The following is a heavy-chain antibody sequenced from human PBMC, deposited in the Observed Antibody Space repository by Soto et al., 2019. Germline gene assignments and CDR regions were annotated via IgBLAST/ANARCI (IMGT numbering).Heavy chain of an antibody. CDR2: MNPNSGNT. Sequence: AASVKVSCKASGYTFTSYDINWVRQATGQGLEWMGWMNPNSGNTGYAQKFQGRVTMTRNTSISTAYMELSSLRSEDTAVYYCARVLGDMVVVAVDAFDIWGQGTMVTVSS. D-gene: IGHD2-15*01. CDR3: ARVLGDMVVVAVDAFDI. V-gene: IGHV1-8*01. J-gene: IGHJ3*02. CDR1: GYTFTSYD.